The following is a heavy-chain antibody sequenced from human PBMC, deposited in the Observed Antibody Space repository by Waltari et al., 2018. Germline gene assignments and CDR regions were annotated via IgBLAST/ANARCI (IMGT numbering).Heavy chain of an antibody. CDR3: ARDRGGYYDFWSGPKANAFDI. Sequence: EVQLVESGGGLVQPGGSLRLSCAASGFTFSSYSMNWVRQAPGKGLEWVSYISSSSSTIYYADSVKGRFTISRDNAKNSLYLQMNSLRAEDTAVYYCARDRGGYYDFWSGPKANAFDIWGQGTMVTVSS. V-gene: IGHV3-48*04. CDR1: GFTFSSYS. CDR2: ISSSSSTI. D-gene: IGHD3-3*01. J-gene: IGHJ3*02.